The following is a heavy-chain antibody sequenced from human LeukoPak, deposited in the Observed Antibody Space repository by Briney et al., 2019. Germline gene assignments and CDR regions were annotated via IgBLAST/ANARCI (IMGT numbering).Heavy chain of an antibody. CDR3: ARSSGSYDGYYGVEV. V-gene: IGHV3-9*01. D-gene: IGHD6-19*01. CDR1: GFTITAYA. J-gene: IGHJ6*02. CDR2: MSWTSGSI. Sequence: PGGSLRLSCAASGFTITAYAMSWVRQGPGKDLEWVAAMSWTSGSIAYADSVKGRFNIFRDNAQSSLYLQMNSLRAEDTAFYYCARSSGSYDGYYGVEVWGQGTTVIVSS.